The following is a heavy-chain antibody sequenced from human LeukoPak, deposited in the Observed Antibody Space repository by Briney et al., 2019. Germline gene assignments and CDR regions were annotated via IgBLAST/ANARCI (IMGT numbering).Heavy chain of an antibody. J-gene: IGHJ6*02. D-gene: IGHD3-9*01. CDR2: INPNSGGT. Sequence: ASVKASCKASGYTFTGYYMHWVRQAPGQGLEWMGWINPNSGGTNYAQKFQGRVTMTRDTSISTAYMELSRLRSDDTAVYYCARVGDILTGYYPYYYYGMDVWGQGTTVTVSS. V-gene: IGHV1-2*02. CDR1: GYTFTGYY. CDR3: ARVGDILTGYYPYYYYGMDV.